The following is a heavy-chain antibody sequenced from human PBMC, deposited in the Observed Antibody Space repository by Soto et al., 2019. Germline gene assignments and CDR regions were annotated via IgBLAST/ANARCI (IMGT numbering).Heavy chain of an antibody. CDR2: VIPILGQA. V-gene: IGHV1-69*01. CDR1: GGTFSSYV. CDR3: ARVGGVGAPPGTDF. J-gene: IGHJ4*02. D-gene: IGHD1-26*01. Sequence: QVVQSGAEVKKPGSSVKISCKASGGTFSSYVISWLRQAPGQGLEWMGGVIPILGQAYYAPNLQGRVTITTDGSTRTAYMELNRLTSADTAVYFCARVGGVGAPPGTDFWGQGTLVTVSS.